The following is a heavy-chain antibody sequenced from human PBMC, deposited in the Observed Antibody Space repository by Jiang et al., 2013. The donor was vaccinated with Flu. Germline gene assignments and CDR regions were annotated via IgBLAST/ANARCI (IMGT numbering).Heavy chain of an antibody. CDR1: GFSFSTYA. J-gene: IGHJ4*02. CDR2: ISYDGSNK. D-gene: IGHD1-26*01. CDR3: ASALVINFDN. V-gene: IGHV3-30-3*01. Sequence: RSLRLSCAASGFSFSTYAMHWVRQAPGKGLEWVAVISYDGSNKNYADSVKGRFTISRDNSKNTLYLQMNSLRAEDTAVYYCASALVINFDNWGQGTLVTVSS.